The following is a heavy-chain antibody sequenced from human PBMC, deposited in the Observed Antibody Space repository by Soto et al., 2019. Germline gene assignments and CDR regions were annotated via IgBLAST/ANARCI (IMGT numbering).Heavy chain of an antibody. D-gene: IGHD6-19*01. CDR3: ARGLRYSSGWNWFDP. CDR1: GGSFSGYY. J-gene: IGHJ5*02. CDR2: INHSGST. V-gene: IGHV4-34*01. Sequence: QVQLQQWGAGLLKPSETLSLTCAVYGGSFSGYYWSWIRQPPGKGLEWIGEINHSGSTNYNPSLKSGVTISVDTSKNQFSLKLSSVTAADTAVYYCARGLRYSSGWNWFDPWGQGTLVTVSS.